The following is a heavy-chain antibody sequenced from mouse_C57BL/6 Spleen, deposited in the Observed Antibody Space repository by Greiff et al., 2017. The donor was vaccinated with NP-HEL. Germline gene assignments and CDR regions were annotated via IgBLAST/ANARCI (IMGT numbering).Heavy chain of an antibody. CDR2: ISDGGSYT. D-gene: IGHD2-5*01. Sequence: EVQRVESGGGLVKPGGSLKLSCAASGFTFSSYAMSWVRQTPEKRLEWVATISDGGSYTYYPDNVKGRFTISRDKAKNNLYLQMSHRKSEDTAMYYCARGTYYSNYVAYWGQGTLVTVSA. V-gene: IGHV5-4*01. CDR3: ARGTYYSNYVAY. CDR1: GFTFSSYA. J-gene: IGHJ3*01.